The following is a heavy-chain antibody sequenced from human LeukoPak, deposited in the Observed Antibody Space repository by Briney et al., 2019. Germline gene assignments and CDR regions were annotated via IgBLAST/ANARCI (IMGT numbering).Heavy chain of an antibody. D-gene: IGHD3-3*01. Sequence: QPGGSLRLSCAASGFTFRSYGMQWVRQSPGKGPEWVAVISHDGSVKYYTDSVKGRFTISRDNSRSMLFLQMNSLRAEDTAVYFCELEATPQRASYFDYWGQGILVTVSS. CDR3: ELEATPQRASYFDY. J-gene: IGHJ4*02. CDR1: GFTFRSYG. CDR2: ISHDGSVK. V-gene: IGHV3-30*03.